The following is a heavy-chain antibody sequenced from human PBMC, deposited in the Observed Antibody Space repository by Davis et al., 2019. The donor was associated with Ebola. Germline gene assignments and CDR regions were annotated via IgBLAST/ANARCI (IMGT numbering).Heavy chain of an antibody. D-gene: IGHD1-20*01. CDR1: LCTFRSYA. Sequence: SSVPVSRLPSLCTFRSYAIRWVRQPPGRELDGMGGSNPIFGTENHAQKFQGRVTITADEPTSTAYTELSSLRSEDTAVYYCAGYDSSPPYGMDVWGQGTTVTVSS. CDR3: AGYDSSPPYGMDV. V-gene: IGHV1-69*13. J-gene: IGHJ6*02. CDR2: SNPIFGTE.